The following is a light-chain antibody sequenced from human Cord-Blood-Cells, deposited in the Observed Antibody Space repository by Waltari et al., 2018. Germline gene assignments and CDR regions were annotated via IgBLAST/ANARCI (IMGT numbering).Light chain of an antibody. CDR1: QSVSSN. J-gene: IGKJ2*03. V-gene: IGKV3-15*01. Sequence: EIVMTQSPATLSVSPGERATLSCRASQSVSSNLAWFQQKPDQAPRLLIYGASTRATGIPARFRGSGCGTEFTLTISSLQSEDVAVYYCQQYNNWPPSYSFGQGTKLEIK. CDR3: QQYNNWPPSYS. CDR2: GAS.